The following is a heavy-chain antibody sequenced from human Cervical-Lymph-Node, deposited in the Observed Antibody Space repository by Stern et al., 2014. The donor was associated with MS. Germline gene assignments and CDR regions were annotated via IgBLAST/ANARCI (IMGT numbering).Heavy chain of an antibody. CDR3: ARDPLMYVGGPWDIAFDI. CDR1: GYTFTSYG. D-gene: IGHD1-26*01. CDR2: ISGYTGNT. J-gene: IGHJ3*02. Sequence: QLVQSGAEVKKPGASVKVSCKASGYTFTSYGISWVRQAPGQGLEWMGWISGYTGNTNFPEKVQGRVTMTTDTSTSTAYMELRSMRSDDTAVYYCARDPLMYVGGPWDIAFDIWGQGTMVTVSS. V-gene: IGHV1-18*01.